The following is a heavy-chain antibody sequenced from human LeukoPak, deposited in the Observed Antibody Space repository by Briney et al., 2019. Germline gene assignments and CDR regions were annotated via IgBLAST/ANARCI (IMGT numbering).Heavy chain of an antibody. CDR2: IIPIFGTA. CDR1: GGTFSSYA. V-gene: IGHV1-69*13. Sequence: SVKVSCKASGGTFSSYAISWVRQAPGQGLEWMGGIIPIFGTANYAQKFQGRVTITEDESTSTAYMELSSLRSEDTAVYYCARCSGILTGAFDIWGQGTMVTVSS. CDR3: ARCSGILTGAFDI. J-gene: IGHJ3*02. D-gene: IGHD3-9*01.